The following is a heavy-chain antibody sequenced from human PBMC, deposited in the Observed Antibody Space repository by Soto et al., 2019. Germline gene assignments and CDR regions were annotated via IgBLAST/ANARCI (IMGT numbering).Heavy chain of an antibody. J-gene: IGHJ4*02. CDR1: GFTFSSYG. D-gene: IGHD6-19*01. CDR3: ARESLAVAGTPGGYFDY. Sequence: QVQLVESGGGVVQPGRSLRLSCAASGFTFSSYGMHWVRQAPGKGLEWVAVIWYDGSNKYYADSVKGRFTISRDNSKNTLYLQMNSLRAEDTAVYYCARESLAVAGTPGGYFDYWGQGTLVTVSS. V-gene: IGHV3-33*01. CDR2: IWYDGSNK.